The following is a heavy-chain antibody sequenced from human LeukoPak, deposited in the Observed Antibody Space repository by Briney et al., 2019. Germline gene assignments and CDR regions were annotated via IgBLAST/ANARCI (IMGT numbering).Heavy chain of an antibody. CDR2: INNDGSST. D-gene: IGHD4-11*01. J-gene: IGHJ4*02. CDR1: GFTFSSYW. CDR3: ARSNHGCHDY. Sequence: GGSLRLSCAASGFTFSSYWMHWVRQAPGKGLVWVSRINNDGSSTPYADSVKSRFTISRDNANNTLYLQMNSLRAEDTAVYYCARSNHGCHDYWGQGTLVTVSS. V-gene: IGHV3-74*01.